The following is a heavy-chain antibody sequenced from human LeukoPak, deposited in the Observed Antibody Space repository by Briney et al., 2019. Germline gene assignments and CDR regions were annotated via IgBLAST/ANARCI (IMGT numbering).Heavy chain of an antibody. V-gene: IGHV4-59*01. CDR3: ARVGNWNDGWFDP. D-gene: IGHD1-20*01. CDR1: GGSISSYY. CDR2: IYYSGST. J-gene: IGHJ5*02. Sequence: SETLSLTCTVSGGSISSYYWSWIRQPPGKGLEWIGYIYYSGSTNYNPSLKSRVTISVDTSKNQFSLKLSSVTAADTAVYYCARVGNWNDGWFDPWGQGTLVIVSS.